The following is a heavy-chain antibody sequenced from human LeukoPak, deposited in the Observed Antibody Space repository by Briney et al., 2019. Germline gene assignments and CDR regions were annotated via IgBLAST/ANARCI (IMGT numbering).Heavy chain of an antibody. J-gene: IGHJ4*02. CDR1: GFTFSSYS. D-gene: IGHD4/OR15-4a*01. V-gene: IGHV3-21*01. Sequence: GGSLRLSCAASGFTFSSYSMNWVRQAPGKGLEWVSSISSSSSYIYYADSVKGRFTISRDNAKDSLYLQMNSLRADDTAVYYCARDTLGEGEDANYAVYYFDYWGQGTVVTVSS. CDR3: ARDTLGEGEDANYAVYYFDY. CDR2: ISSSSSYI.